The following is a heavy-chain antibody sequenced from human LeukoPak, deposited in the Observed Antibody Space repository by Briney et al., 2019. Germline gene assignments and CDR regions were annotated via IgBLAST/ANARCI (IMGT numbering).Heavy chain of an antibody. CDR1: GFTFSSYA. CDR2: ISYDGSDK. CDR3: ARGASVAVAGTFLGY. Sequence: GGSLRLSCVASGFTFSSYAMHWVRQAPGKGLEWVAVISYDGSDKYYADSVKGRFTISRDNSKNTLYLQMNSLRAEDTAVYYCARGASVAVAGTFLGYWGQGTLVTVSS. J-gene: IGHJ4*02. D-gene: IGHD6-19*01. V-gene: IGHV3-30-3*01.